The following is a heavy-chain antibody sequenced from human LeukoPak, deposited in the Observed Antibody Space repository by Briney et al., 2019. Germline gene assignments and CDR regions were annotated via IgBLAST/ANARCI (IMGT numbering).Heavy chain of an antibody. D-gene: IGHD2-2*01. Sequence: SQTLSLTCAVSGGSISSGGYSWSWIRQPPGKGLEWIGEIYHSGSTNYNPSLKSRVTISVDKSKNQFSLKLSSVTAADTAVYYCARGLVGYCSSTSCYSWFDPWGQGTLVTVSS. CDR3: ARGLVGYCSSTSCYSWFDP. CDR2: IYHSGST. CDR1: GGSISSGGYS. J-gene: IGHJ5*02. V-gene: IGHV4-30-2*01.